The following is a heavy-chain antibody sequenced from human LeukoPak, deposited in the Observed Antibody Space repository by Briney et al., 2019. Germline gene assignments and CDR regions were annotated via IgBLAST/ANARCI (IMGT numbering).Heavy chain of an antibody. Sequence: SETLSLTCTVSGDSISNYYWSWIRQPPGKGLEWIGYIYYSGSTNYNPSLKSRVTISVDTSKNQFSLKLSSVTAADTAVYYCACLTTADAFDIWGQGTMVTVSS. J-gene: IGHJ3*02. CDR3: ACLTTADAFDI. V-gene: IGHV4-59*01. CDR1: GDSISNYY. CDR2: IYYSGST. D-gene: IGHD3-22*01.